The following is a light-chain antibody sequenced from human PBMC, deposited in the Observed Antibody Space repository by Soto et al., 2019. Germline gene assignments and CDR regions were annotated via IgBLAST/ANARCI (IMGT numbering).Light chain of an antibody. CDR1: QSVSSNY. Sequence: EIVVTQSPGTLSLSPGERATLSCRASQSVSSNYLAWYQQKSGQAPRLLIYGASSRATAIPDRFSGSGSGTDFTLTIRRLEPEDFAVYYCQQYGGSPPVTFGGGTKVEPK. CDR3: QQYGGSPPVT. J-gene: IGKJ4*01. CDR2: GAS. V-gene: IGKV3-20*01.